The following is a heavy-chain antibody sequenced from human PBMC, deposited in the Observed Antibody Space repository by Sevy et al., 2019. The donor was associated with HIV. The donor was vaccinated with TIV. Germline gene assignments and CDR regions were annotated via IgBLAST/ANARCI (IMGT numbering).Heavy chain of an antibody. CDR3: ARMEEPHFSGWPDFDY. Sequence: GGSLRLSCAASAFTFSSYSMNWVRQAPGKGLEWVSSISSSSSYIYYADSVKGRFTISRDNAKNSLYLQMNSLRAEDTAVYYCARMEEPHFSGWPDFDYWGQGTLVTVSS. V-gene: IGHV3-21*01. CDR1: AFTFSSYS. CDR2: ISSSSSYI. D-gene: IGHD6-19*01. J-gene: IGHJ4*02.